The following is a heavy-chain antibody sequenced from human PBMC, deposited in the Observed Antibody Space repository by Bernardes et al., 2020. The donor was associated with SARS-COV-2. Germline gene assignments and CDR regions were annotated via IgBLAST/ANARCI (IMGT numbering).Heavy chain of an antibody. CDR1: GYSLTSYG. CDR3: ARAFENYYDRSGNYYSDAFDI. J-gene: IGHJ3*02. CDR2: ISAFNGNT. Sequence: ASVKASCKVSGYSLTSYGLSWVRQAPGQGLEWMGWISAFNGNTNYALKVQDRVTLTADTSTSTVYMELRSLRSDDTAVYYCARAFENYYDRSGNYYSDAFDIWGQGTMVTVSP. D-gene: IGHD3-22*01. V-gene: IGHV1-18*01.